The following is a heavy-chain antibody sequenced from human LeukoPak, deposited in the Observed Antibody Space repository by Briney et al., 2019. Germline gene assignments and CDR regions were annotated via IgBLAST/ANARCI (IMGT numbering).Heavy chain of an antibody. J-gene: IGHJ4*02. V-gene: IGHV4-59*08. D-gene: IGHD4-17*01. CDR2: IYYSGST. Sequence: PSETLSLTCTVSGGSISSYYWSWIRQPPGKGLEWIGYIYYSGSTNYNPSLKSRVTISVDTSKNQFSLKLNSVTAADTAVYYCARHLYGDSIDYWGQGTLVTVSS. CDR3: ARHLYGDSIDY. CDR1: GGSISSYY.